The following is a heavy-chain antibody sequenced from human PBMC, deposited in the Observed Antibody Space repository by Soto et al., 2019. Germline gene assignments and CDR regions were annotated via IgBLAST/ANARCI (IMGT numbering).Heavy chain of an antibody. CDR2: ISNGVGT. V-gene: IGHV3-23*01. Sequence: EVQLLESGGGLVQPGGSLRLSCAASGFTFSSSAMSWVHQAPGKGLEWVSSISNGVGTYYTDSVKGRFTISRDNSKNTLYLQMNSLRAEDTAVYYCATRGRYYFDCWGQGTLVAVSS. CDR1: GFTFSSSA. J-gene: IGHJ4*02. CDR3: ATRGRYYFDC.